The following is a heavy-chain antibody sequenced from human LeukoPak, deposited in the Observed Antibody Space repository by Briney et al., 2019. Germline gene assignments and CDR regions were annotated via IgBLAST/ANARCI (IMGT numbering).Heavy chain of an antibody. CDR1: GGTFSSYA. D-gene: IGHD3-10*01. CDR3: ATSRYGSGSRFDY. V-gene: IGHV1-69*05. Sequence: SVKVSCKASGGTFSSYAISWVRQAPGQGLEWMGGIIPIFGTANYAQKFQGRVTITTDESTSTAYMELSRLRSEDTAVYYCATSRYGSGSRFDYWGQGTLVTVSS. J-gene: IGHJ4*02. CDR2: IIPIFGTA.